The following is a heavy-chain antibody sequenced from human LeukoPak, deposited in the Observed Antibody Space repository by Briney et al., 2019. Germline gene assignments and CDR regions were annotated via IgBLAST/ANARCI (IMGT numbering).Heavy chain of an antibody. Sequence: GGSLRLSCAASGFTFSSYWMHWVRQAPGKGLVWVSRINSDGRSTTYADSVKGRFTISRDNAKNTLYLQMNSLRAEDTAVYYCARAEAPITQPYFDYWGQGTMVTVSS. J-gene: IGHJ4*02. CDR2: INSDGRST. V-gene: IGHV3-74*01. CDR3: ARAEAPITQPYFDY. CDR1: GFTFSSYW. D-gene: IGHD5-12*01.